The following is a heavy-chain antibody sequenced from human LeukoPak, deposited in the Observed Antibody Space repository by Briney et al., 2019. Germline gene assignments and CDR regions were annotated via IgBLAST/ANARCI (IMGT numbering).Heavy chain of an antibody. CDR2: ISPDDSEI. CDR1: GYTFTTYW. J-gene: IGHJ4*02. CDR3: ARRRGTYSNYYFDY. V-gene: IGHV5-51*01. Sequence: GESLKISCKGSGYTFTTYWIGWVRQMPGRGLEWMGIISPDDSEIRYSPSFRGQVTISADKSISTAYLQWSSLKASDTAVFYCARRRGTYSNYYFDYWGQGTLVTVSS. D-gene: IGHD6-13*01.